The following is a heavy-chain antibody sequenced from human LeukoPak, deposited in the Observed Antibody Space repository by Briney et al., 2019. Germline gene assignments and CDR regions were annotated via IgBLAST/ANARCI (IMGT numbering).Heavy chain of an antibody. CDR1: GYSISSGYY. CDR3: ARVPSG. Sequence: SETLSLTCTVSGYSISSGYYWGWIRQPPGKGLEWIGSIYHSGSTYYNPSLKSRVTISVDTSKNQFSLKLSSVTAADTAVYYCARVPSGWGQGTLVTVSS. V-gene: IGHV4-38-2*02. CDR2: IYHSGST. D-gene: IGHD3-10*01. J-gene: IGHJ4*02.